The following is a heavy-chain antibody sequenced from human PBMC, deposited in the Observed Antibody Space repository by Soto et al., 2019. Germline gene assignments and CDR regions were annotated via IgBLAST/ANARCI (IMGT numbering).Heavy chain of an antibody. CDR1: GYTFTSYA. D-gene: IGHD2-15*01. J-gene: IGHJ3*02. CDR3: ARVVVVVGATSPFEI. CDR2: INAGNSHT. V-gene: IGHV1-3*01. Sequence: QVQLVQSGAEVRKPGASVKVSCKASGYTFTSYAIHWVRQAPGQRLEWMGWINAGNSHTKYSQKFQGRVTINRDTYASTAYMELRSLRSEDTALYYCARVVVVVGATSPFEIWFQCTMVTVSS.